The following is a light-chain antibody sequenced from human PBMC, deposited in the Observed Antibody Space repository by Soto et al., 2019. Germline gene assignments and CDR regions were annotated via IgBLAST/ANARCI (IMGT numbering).Light chain of an antibody. CDR2: GAS. CDR1: QSVSSN. CDR3: QQYNNWPWT. Sequence: EIVMTQSPSTLSVSPGERATLSCRASQSVSSNLAWYQQTPGQAPRLLIYGASTRATGIPARFSGSESGADFTLTISSLQSEDFAVYYCQQYNNWPWTFGQGTKVDNK. V-gene: IGKV3-15*01. J-gene: IGKJ1*01.